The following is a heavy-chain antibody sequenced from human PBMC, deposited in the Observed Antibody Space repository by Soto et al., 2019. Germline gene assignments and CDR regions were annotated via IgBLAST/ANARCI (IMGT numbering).Heavy chain of an antibody. J-gene: IGHJ4*02. D-gene: IGHD5-12*01. CDR1: GGSISSHY. Sequence: TETLSLTCTVSGGSISSHYRSWIRQPPGKGLEWIGYIYYSGSTNYNPSLKSRVTISVDTSKNQFSLKLSSVTAADTAVYYCARAPYSGYATHFDYWGQGTLVTVS. V-gene: IGHV4-59*11. CDR2: IYYSGST. CDR3: ARAPYSGYATHFDY.